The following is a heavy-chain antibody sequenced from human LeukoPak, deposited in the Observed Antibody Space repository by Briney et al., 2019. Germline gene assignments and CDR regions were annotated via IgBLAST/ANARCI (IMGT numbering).Heavy chain of an antibody. CDR3: AREAAVAGATQYYYYYYMDV. J-gene: IGHJ6*03. CDR1: GYTFTSYD. V-gene: IGHV1-8*03. CDR2: MNPNSGNT. D-gene: IGHD6-19*01. Sequence: GASVKVSCKASGYTFTSYDINWVRQATGQGLEWMGWMNPNSGNTGYAQKFQGRVTITRNTSISTAYMELSSLSSEDTAVYYCAREAAVAGATQYYYYYYMDVWGKGTTVTVSS.